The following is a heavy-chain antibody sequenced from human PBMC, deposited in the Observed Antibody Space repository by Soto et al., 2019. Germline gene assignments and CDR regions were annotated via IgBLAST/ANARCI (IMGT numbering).Heavy chain of an antibody. CDR3: AKFQGEFYYSDS. Sequence: QVQLVESGGGVVQPGKSLRLSCAASGFTFSSYTMHWVRQAPGKGLEWVAVISYDGSNKYYSDSVEGRFTISRDNSNNTLFLHMDSLRTEDTAIYHCAKFQGEFYYSDSWGHGALVTVSS. D-gene: IGHD4-4*01. CDR1: GFTFSSYT. J-gene: IGHJ5*01. CDR2: ISYDGSNK. V-gene: IGHV3-30*18.